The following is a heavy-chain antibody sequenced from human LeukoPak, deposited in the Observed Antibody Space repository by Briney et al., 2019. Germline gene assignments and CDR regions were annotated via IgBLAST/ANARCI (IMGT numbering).Heavy chain of an antibody. CDR3: ARGYCSGGGCYGLVAFDI. J-gene: IGHJ3*02. D-gene: IGHD2-15*01. V-gene: IGHV4-39*07. CDR1: GGSISSSSYY. Sequence: SETLSLTCTVSGGSISSSSYYWGWIRQPPGKGLEWIGSIYYSGSTYYNPSLKSRVTISVDTSKNQFSLKLSSVTAADTAVYYCARGYCSGGGCYGLVAFDIWGQGTMVTVSS. CDR2: IYYSGST.